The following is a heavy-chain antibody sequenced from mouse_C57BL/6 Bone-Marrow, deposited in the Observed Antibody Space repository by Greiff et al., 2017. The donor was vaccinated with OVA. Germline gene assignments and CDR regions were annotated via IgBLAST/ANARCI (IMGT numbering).Heavy chain of an antibody. V-gene: IGHV7-3*01. CDR2: IRNKANGYTT. J-gene: IGHJ2*01. D-gene: IGHD4-1*01. CDR1: GFTFTDYY. CDR3: AGRRWDAHFDY. Sequence: EVQRVESGGGLVQPGGSLSLSCAASGFTFTDYYMSWVRQPPGKALEWLGFIRNKANGYTTEYSASVKGRFTISRDNSQSILYLQMNALRAEDSATYYCAGRRWDAHFDYWGQGTTLTVSS.